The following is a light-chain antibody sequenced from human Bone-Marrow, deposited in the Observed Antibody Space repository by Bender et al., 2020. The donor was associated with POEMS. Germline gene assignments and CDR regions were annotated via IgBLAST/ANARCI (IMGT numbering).Light chain of an antibody. J-gene: IGLJ1*01. CDR1: ELGNKF. Sequence: SNELTQPPSVSVSPGQTASITCSADELGNKFVSWYQQKPGQSPVLVIYQDSKRSSGTPERFSGSSSASTATLTISGTQAVDEADYYCQTWDSRALVFGTGTKVTVL. V-gene: IGLV3-1*01. CDR2: QDS. CDR3: QTWDSRALV.